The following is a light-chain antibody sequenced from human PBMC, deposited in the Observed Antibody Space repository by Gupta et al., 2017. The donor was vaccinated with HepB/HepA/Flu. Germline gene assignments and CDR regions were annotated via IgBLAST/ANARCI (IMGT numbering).Light chain of an antibody. CDR2: NDD. Sequence: SVLTQPPSASGPPGQRVTISCSGSSSNVGRDNVYWYQQLPGTAPKLLIYNDDQRPSGVPDRFSGSKSGTSASLAISGLRSEDEADYYCAAWDNSRSGYVFGTGTWVTVL. CDR1: SSNVGRDN. V-gene: IGLV1-47*02. CDR3: AAWDNSRSGYV. J-gene: IGLJ1*01.